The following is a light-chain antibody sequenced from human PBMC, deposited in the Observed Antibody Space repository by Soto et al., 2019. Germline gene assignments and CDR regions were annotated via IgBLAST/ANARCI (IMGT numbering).Light chain of an antibody. J-gene: IGKJ1*01. CDR2: LGS. CDR3: MQALQSPRT. V-gene: IGKV2-28*01. CDR1: QSLLHTNGYNF. Sequence: VMTQSPLSLPVTPGEAASISCRSSQSLLHTNGYNFLDWYLQKPGQSPQILINLGSNRSSGVPDRFSGSGSGTDFTLKISRVEAEDAGVYYCMQALQSPRTFGQGTKVEIK.